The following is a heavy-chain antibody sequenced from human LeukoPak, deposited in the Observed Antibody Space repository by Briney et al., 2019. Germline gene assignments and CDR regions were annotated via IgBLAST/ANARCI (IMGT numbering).Heavy chain of an antibody. CDR2: ISGGGGGT. V-gene: IGHV3-23*01. CDR3: AKDRWEQWLGVSYYDYGMDV. CDR1: GFTFSSCG. D-gene: IGHD6-19*01. J-gene: IGHJ6*04. Sequence: PGGSLRLACAAYGFTFSSCGMSWVRQAPGRGRGWVSGISGGGGGTNYADSVKGRFTISRDNPKNTLYLEMNHLRVEDTAVYYCAKDRWEQWLGVSYYDYGMDVWGKGTTVTVSS.